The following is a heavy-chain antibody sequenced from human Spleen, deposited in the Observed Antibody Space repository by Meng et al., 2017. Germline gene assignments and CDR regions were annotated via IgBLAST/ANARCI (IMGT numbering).Heavy chain of an antibody. J-gene: IGHJ4*02. D-gene: IGHD4-11*01. Sequence: VQPKQGGGGLLKPSETLSLTCVVSGGSFSDYYWSWIRQPPGKGLEWIGEINHSGSTNYNPSLESRATISVDTSQNNLSLKLSSVTAADSAVYYCARGPTTMAHDFDYWGQGTLVTVSS. V-gene: IGHV4-34*01. CDR1: GGSFSDYY. CDR2: INHSGST. CDR3: ARGPTTMAHDFDY.